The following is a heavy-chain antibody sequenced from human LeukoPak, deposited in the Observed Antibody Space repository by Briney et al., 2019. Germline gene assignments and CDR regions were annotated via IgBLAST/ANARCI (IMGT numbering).Heavy chain of an antibody. D-gene: IGHD5-24*01. CDR3: ARDYKYAFDN. V-gene: IGHV3-48*01. CDR2: IGISSGNT. Sequence: GGSLRLSCAASGFRFSDYSMNWVRQAPGKGLEWISYIGISSGNTNYADSVKGRFTISGDKAKNSLYLQMNSLRVEDTAVYYCARDYKYAFDNWGQGTLVNVSS. J-gene: IGHJ4*02. CDR1: GFRFSDYS.